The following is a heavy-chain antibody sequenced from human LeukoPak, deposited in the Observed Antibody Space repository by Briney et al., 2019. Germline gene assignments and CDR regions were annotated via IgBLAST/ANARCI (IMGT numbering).Heavy chain of an antibody. CDR3: ASDIVATSGDF. V-gene: IGHV3-11*01. D-gene: IGHD5-12*01. J-gene: IGHJ4*02. CDR1: GFTFSDYY. CDR2: ITSSGADI. Sequence: GESLRLSCAASGFTFSDYYMSWIRQAPGKGLEWVAYITSSGADIYYADSVKGRFTISRDNAKNALFLRMNSLRVEDTATYYCASDIVATSGDFWGQGTLVSVSS.